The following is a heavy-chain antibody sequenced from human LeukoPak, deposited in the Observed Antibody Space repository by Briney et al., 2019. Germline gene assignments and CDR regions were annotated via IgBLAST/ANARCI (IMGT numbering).Heavy chain of an antibody. V-gene: IGHV4-4*02. D-gene: IGHD3-22*01. Sequence: PSETLSLTCTVSGGSISSSNYWSWVRQPPGKGLGWIGEIFHSGNTNYSPSLRSRVAMSLDKSKNQFSLKLNAMTAADTAVYYCVRGLLNYYDSSGYSPFDYWGQGTLVTVSS. J-gene: IGHJ4*02. CDR3: VRGLLNYYDSSGYSPFDY. CDR2: IFHSGNT. CDR1: GGSISSSNY.